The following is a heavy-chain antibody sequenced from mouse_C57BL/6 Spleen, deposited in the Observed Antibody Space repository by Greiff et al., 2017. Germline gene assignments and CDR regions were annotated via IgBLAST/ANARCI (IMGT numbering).Heavy chain of an antibody. CDR2: IYPGDGDT. V-gene: IGHV1-80*01. J-gene: IGHJ4*01. CDR1: GYAFSSYW. D-gene: IGHD2-2*01. CDR3: AREGYDRYYAMDD. Sequence: QVQLQQSGAELVKPGASVKISCKASGYAFSSYWMNWVKQRPGKGLEWIGQIYPGDGDTNYNGKFKGKATLTADKSSSTAYMQLSSLTSEDSAVYFCAREGYDRYYAMDDWGKGTSVTVSS.